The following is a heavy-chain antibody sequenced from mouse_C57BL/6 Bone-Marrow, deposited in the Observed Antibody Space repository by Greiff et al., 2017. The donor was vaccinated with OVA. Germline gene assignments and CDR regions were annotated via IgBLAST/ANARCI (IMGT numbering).Heavy chain of an antibody. CDR1: GFTFSDYG. J-gene: IGHJ4*01. D-gene: IGHD1-1*01. CDR2: ISSGSSTI. CDR3: ARRLNGSSYGYYAMDY. Sequence: EVHLVESGGGLVKPGGSLKLSCAASGFTFSDYGMHWVRQAPEKGLEWVAYISSGSSTIYYADTVKGRFTISRDNAKNTLFLQMTSLRSEDTAMYYCARRLNGSSYGYYAMDYWGQGTSVTVSS. V-gene: IGHV5-17*01.